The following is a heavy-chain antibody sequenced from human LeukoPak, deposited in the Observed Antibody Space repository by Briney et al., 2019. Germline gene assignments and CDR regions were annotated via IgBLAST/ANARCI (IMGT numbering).Heavy chain of an antibody. CDR3: ATDPGEIVPAAKGPRGDYCYGMDV. CDR2: ITPNSGGT. Sequence: ASVKVSCKASGYTFTAYYIHWVRQAPGQGLEWMGWITPNSGGTNYAQKFQGRVTMTEDTSTDTAYMELNSLRSDDTAVYYCATDPGEIVPAAKGPRGDYCYGMDVWGQGTTVTVSS. D-gene: IGHD2-2*01. CDR1: GYTFTAYY. V-gene: IGHV1-2*02. J-gene: IGHJ6*02.